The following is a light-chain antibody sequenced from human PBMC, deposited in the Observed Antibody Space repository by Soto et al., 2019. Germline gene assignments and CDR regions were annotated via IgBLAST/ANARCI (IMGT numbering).Light chain of an antibody. CDR1: QYINSAY. J-gene: IGKJ3*01. V-gene: IGKV3-20*01. CDR2: VAS. Sequence: EIVLTQSPGTLSLSPGERATLSCRASQYINSAYLAWYQQKPGQAPRLLIYVASSRSAGIPDRFSGSWSGTDFTLTISRLDPEDFAMYYCQLYGSSLGAFGPGTKVDVK. CDR3: QLYGSSLGA.